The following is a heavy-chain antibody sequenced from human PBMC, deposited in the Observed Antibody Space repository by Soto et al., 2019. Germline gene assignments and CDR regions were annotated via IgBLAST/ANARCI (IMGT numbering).Heavy chain of an antibody. J-gene: IGHJ6*02. D-gene: IGHD6-19*01. V-gene: IGHV3-21*01. Sequence: EVQLVESGGGLVKPGGPLRLSCAASGFTFSSYSMNWVRQAPGKGLEWVSSITSSSSYIYYADSVKGRFTISRDNAKNSLYLQMNSLRAEDTAVYYCASEQWAGGMDVWGQGTTVTVSS. CDR1: GFTFSSYS. CDR3: ASEQWAGGMDV. CDR2: ITSSSSYI.